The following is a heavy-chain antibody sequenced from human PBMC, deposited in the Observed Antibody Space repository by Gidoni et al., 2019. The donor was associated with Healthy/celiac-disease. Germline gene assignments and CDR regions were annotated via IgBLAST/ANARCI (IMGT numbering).Heavy chain of an antibody. J-gene: IGHJ4*02. CDR1: GCTFSSYS. Sequence: EVQLVESGGGLVKPGGSLRRSCAASGCTFSSYSTNWFRQAPGKGLEWVSSISSSSSYIYYADSVKGRFTISRGHAKNSLYLQMNSLRAEDTAVYYCARDSSYGDYPLYWGQGTLVTVSS. CDR3: ARDSSYGDYPLY. CDR2: ISSSSSYI. V-gene: IGHV3-21*01. D-gene: IGHD4-17*01.